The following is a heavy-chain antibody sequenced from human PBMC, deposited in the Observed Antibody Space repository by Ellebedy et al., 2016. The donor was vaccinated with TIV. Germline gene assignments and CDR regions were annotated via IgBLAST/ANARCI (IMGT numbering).Heavy chain of an antibody. J-gene: IGHJ4*02. CDR1: GFTFSRFA. V-gene: IGHV3-7*01. CDR3: ASAARGSGAYESF. D-gene: IGHD5-12*01. CDR2: INQGGSET. Sequence: GESLKISCAASGFTFSRFAMTWVRQAPGKGLEWVATINQGGSETYYVDSVKGRFTISRDNSKNSLYLQMNSLRADDTALYYCASAARGSGAYESFWGQGTLVTVSS.